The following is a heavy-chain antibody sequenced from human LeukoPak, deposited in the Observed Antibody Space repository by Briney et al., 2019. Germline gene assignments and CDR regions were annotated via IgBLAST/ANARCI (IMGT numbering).Heavy chain of an antibody. D-gene: IGHD3-22*01. J-gene: IGHJ6*03. V-gene: IGHV3-74*01. Sequence: PGGSLRLSCAASGFTFSSYWMHWVRQAPGKGLVWVSRINSDGSSTSYADSGKGRFTISRDNAKNTLYLQMNSLRAEDTAVYYCARNIYDSSGYYPLYYYYYYMDVWGKGTTVTVSS. CDR3: ARNIYDSSGYYPLYYYYYYMDV. CDR2: INSDGSST. CDR1: GFTFSSYW.